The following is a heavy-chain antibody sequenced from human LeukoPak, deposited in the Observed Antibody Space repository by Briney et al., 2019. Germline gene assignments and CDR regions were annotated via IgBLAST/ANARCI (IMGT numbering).Heavy chain of an antibody. D-gene: IGHD5-12*01. J-gene: IGHJ5*02. CDR3: ARDAGNSGYGCDL. CDR2: ISYDGSKT. Sequence: GGSLRLSCAASRFTFSNFAIHWVRQAPGKGLEWVAVISYDGSKTYYADSVEGRFTISRDHARNSLYLQMNNLRGEDTAIYYCARDAGNSGYGCDLWGQGTLVTVSS. V-gene: IGHV3-30-3*01. CDR1: RFTFSNFA.